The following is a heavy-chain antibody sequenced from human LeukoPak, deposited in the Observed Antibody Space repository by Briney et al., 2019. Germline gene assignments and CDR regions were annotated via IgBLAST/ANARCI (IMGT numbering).Heavy chain of an antibody. CDR3: ARDLIAYSSGWTDAFDI. D-gene: IGHD6-19*01. CDR1: GFTFSSYA. J-gene: IGHJ3*02. Sequence: GGSLRLSCVASGFTFSSYAMHWVRQAPGKGLEWVAVISYDGSNKYYADSVKGRFTISRDNSKNTLYLQMNSLRAEDTAVYYCARDLIAYSSGWTDAFDIWGQGTMVTVSS. CDR2: ISYDGSNK. V-gene: IGHV3-30-3*01.